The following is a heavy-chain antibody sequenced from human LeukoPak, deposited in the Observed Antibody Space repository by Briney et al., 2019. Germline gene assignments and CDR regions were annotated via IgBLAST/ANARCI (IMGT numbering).Heavy chain of an antibody. CDR2: IYYSGST. J-gene: IGHJ4*02. D-gene: IGHD3-10*01. CDR3: ARLHYGSGSSLLFDY. Sequence: SETLSLTCTVSGGSISSSSYYWGWIRQPPGKGLEWIGSIYYSGSTYYNPSLKSRVTISVDTSKNQFSLKLSSVTAADTAGYYCARLHYGSGSSLLFDYWGQGTLVTVSS. CDR1: GGSISSSSYY. V-gene: IGHV4-39*01.